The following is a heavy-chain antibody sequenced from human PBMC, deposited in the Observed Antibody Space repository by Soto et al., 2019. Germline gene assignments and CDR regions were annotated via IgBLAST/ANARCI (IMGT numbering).Heavy chain of an antibody. CDR1: GFTFSSYA. CDR3: ARDRGYSYGYYYYYGMDV. J-gene: IGHJ6*02. Sequence: QVQLVESGGGVVQPGRSLRLSCAASGFTFSSYAMHWVRQAPGKGLEWVAVISYDGSNKYYADSVKGRFTISRDNSKNPLYLQMNSPRAEDTAVYYCARDRGYSYGYYYYYGMDVWGQGTTVTVSS. D-gene: IGHD5-18*01. CDR2: ISYDGSNK. V-gene: IGHV3-30-3*01.